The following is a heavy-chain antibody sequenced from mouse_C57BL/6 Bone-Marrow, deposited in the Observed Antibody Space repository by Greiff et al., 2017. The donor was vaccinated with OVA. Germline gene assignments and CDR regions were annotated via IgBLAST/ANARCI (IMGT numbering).Heavy chain of an antibody. CDR1: GYTFTDYE. V-gene: IGHV1-15*01. J-gene: IGHJ3*01. Sequence: QVQLQQSGAELVRPGASVTLSCKASGYTFTDYEMHWVKQTPVHGLEWIGAIDPETGGTAYNQKFKGKANLTADKSSSTAYMELRSLTSEDSPVYYCTEGDYDGLAYGGQGTLVTVSA. CDR3: TEGDYDGLAY. CDR2: IDPETGGT. D-gene: IGHD2-4*01.